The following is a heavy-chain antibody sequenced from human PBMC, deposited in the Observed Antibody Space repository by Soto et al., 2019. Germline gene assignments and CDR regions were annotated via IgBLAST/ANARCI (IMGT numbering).Heavy chain of an antibody. V-gene: IGHV4-59*01. CDR1: GGSISGYY. J-gene: IGHJ6*02. CDR3: ARERGGSPYYYYYGMDV. Sequence: QVQLQESGPGLVKPSETLSLICSVSGGSISGYYWTWIRQPPGKGLEWIGNIYYSGSTNYSPFLKSRVTISVDTSKSQLSLKLSSVTAADTAVYYCARERGGSPYYYYYGMDVWGQGTTVTVSS. CDR2: IYYSGST.